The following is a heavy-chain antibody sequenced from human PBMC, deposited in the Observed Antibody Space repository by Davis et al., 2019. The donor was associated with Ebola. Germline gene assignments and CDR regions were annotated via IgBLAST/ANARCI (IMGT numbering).Heavy chain of an antibody. D-gene: IGHD3-10*01. J-gene: IGHJ4*02. V-gene: IGHV5-51*01. Sequence: PGGSLRLSCKGSGYSFTSYWIGWVRQMPGKGLEWMGIIYPGDSDTRYSPSFQGQVTISADKSISTAYLQWSSLKASDTAMYYCAREGLTMVRGVIIREFDYWGQGTLVTVSS. CDR2: IYPGDSDT. CDR1: GYSFTSYW. CDR3: AREGLTMVRGVIIREFDY.